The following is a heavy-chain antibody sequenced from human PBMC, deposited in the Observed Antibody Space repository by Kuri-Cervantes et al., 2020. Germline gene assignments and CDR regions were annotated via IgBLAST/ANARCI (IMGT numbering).Heavy chain of an antibody. CDR2: IYPGDSDT. D-gene: IGHD5-18*01. Sequence: GGSLRLTCKGSGYSFTSYWIGWVRQMPGKGLEWTGIIYPGDSDTRYSPSLQGQVTISADKSISTAYLQWSSLKASDTAMYYCARSYAVDTAGSGYFDYWGQGTLVTVSS. J-gene: IGHJ4*02. V-gene: IGHV5-51*01. CDR3: ARSYAVDTAGSGYFDY. CDR1: GYSFTSYW.